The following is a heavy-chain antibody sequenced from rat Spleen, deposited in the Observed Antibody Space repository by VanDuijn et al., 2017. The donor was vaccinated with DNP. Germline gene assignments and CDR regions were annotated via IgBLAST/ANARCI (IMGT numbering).Heavy chain of an antibody. CDR3: AREDYGYNYFDY. V-gene: IGHV2-41*01. J-gene: IGHJ2*01. D-gene: IGHD1-9*01. Sequence: QVQLKESGPGLVQPSQTMSLTCTVAGFSLTSNSVHWVRQSPGKGLEWMGVIWNNGGTRYNSVLKSRLSISKDTSKSQVFLKMDSLQTEDIATYYCAREDYGYNYFDYWGQGVMVTVSS. CDR1: GFSLTSNS. CDR2: IWNNGGT.